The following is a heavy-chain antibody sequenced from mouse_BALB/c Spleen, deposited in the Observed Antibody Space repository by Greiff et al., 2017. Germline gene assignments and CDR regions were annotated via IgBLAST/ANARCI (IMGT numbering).Heavy chain of an antibody. CDR2: ISDGGSYT. D-gene: IGHD2-14*01. J-gene: IGHJ4*01. CDR3: ARGGTTGSYYAMDY. V-gene: IGHV5-4*02. Sequence: EVQLVESGGGLVKPGGSLKLSCAASGFTFSDYYMYWVRQTPEKRLEWVATISDGGSYTYYPDSVKGRFTISRDNAKNNLYLQMSSLKSEDTAMYYCARGGTTGSYYAMDYWGQGTSVTVSS. CDR1: GFTFSDYY.